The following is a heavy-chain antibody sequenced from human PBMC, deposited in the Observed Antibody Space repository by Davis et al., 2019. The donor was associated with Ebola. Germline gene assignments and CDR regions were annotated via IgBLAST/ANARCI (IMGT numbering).Heavy chain of an antibody. CDR2: ISWNSGSI. CDR1: GFTFDDYA. Sequence: SLKISCAASGFTFDDYAMHWVRQAPGKGLEWVSGISWNSGSIGYVDSVKGRFTISRDNAKNSLYLQMNSLRAEDTAVYYCARGSRWLPIFWGQGTLVTVSS. J-gene: IGHJ4*02. CDR3: ARGSRWLPIF. V-gene: IGHV3-9*01. D-gene: IGHD6-19*01.